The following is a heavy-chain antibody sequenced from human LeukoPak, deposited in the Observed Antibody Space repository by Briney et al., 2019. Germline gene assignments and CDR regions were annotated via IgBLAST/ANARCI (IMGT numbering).Heavy chain of an antibody. D-gene: IGHD3-3*02. CDR2: ITTYNGNT. J-gene: IGHJ4*02. CDR3: ARCILATCRYLPSFDF. CDR1: GYTFTGYG. Sequence: GASVKVSCKASGYTFTGYGISWVRQAPGQGLEWMGWITTYNGNTNLAQKVQGRVTMTTDTSTSTAYMELGSLRSDDTAVYYCARCILATCRYLPSFDFWGQGTLVTVSA. V-gene: IGHV1-18*01.